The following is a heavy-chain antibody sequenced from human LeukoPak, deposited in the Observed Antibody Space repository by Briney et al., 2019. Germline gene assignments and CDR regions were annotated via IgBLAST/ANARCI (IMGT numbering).Heavy chain of an antibody. V-gene: IGHV4-38-2*02. Sequence: PSETLSLTCTVSGYSISSGYYWGWIRQPPGKGLEWIAIIYHSGSTYYSPSLKNRVTISVDTSKNQLSLKLNSVTAADTAVYYCARALGAFDIWGQGTMVTVS. CDR1: GYSISSGYY. CDR2: IYHSGST. CDR3: ARALGAFDI. J-gene: IGHJ3*02.